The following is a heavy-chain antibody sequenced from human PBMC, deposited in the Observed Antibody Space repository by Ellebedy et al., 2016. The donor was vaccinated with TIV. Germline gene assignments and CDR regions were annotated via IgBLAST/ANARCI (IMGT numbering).Heavy chain of an antibody. CDR2: IYTSGST. Sequence: SETLSLTCTVSGGSISSYYWSWIRQPAGKGLEWIGRIYTSGSTSYNPSLKSRVTISLDTSKNQVSLRLNSVTAADTAMYYCMRGPGRGYPTDKWGPGTLVTVSS. J-gene: IGHJ4*02. CDR3: MRGPGRGYPTDK. CDR1: GGSISSYY. D-gene: IGHD3-3*01. V-gene: IGHV4-4*07.